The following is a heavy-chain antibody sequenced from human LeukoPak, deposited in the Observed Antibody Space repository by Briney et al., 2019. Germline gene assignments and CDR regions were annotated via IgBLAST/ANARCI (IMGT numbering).Heavy chain of an antibody. CDR3: ARGRGSGWLNWFDP. Sequence: PSETLSLTCAVYGGSFSGYYWSWIRQPPGKGLEWIGEINHSGSTNYNPSLKSRVTISVDTSKNQFFLKLSSVTAADTAVYYCARGRGSGWLNWFDPWRQGTMVSVCS. V-gene: IGHV4-34*01. D-gene: IGHD6-19*01. J-gene: IGHJ5*02. CDR2: INHSGST. CDR1: GGSFSGYY.